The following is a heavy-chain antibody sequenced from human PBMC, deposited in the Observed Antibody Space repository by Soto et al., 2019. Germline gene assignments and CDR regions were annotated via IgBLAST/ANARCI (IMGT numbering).Heavy chain of an antibody. CDR3: ARDYGDYYFDY. CDR1: GGSISSSSYY. D-gene: IGHD4-17*01. Sequence: SETLSLTCTVSGGSISSSSYYWGWIRQPPGKGLEWIGSIYYSGSTYYNPSLKSRVTISVDTSKNQFSLKLSSVTAADTAVYHCARDYGDYYFDYWGQGTLVTVSS. J-gene: IGHJ4*02. CDR2: IYYSGST. V-gene: IGHV4-39*02.